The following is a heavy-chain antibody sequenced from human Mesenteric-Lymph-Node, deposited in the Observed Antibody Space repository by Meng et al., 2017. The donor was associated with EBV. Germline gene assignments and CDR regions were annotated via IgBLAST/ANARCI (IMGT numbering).Heavy chain of an antibody. V-gene: IGHV4-39*07. D-gene: IGHD3-16*01. CDR3: ARDWGLRAYFQY. Sequence: PHLQESGPGLVKPSETLSLTCTVSGGSISSSTYYWGWIRQPPGKGLEWIGSIYYSGSTYYNPSLKSRVTISISTSKNQFSLKLSSVTAADTAVYYCARDWGLRAYFQYWGQGTLVTVSS. CDR1: GGSISSSTYY. J-gene: IGHJ1*01. CDR2: IYYSGST.